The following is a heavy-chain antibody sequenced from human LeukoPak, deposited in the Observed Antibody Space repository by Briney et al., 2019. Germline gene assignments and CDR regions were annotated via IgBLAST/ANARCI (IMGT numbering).Heavy chain of an antibody. CDR2: IYYSGST. CDR3: ARHSPVPTVVTPGLIDY. D-gene: IGHD4-23*01. Sequence: AETLSLTYTVSGGSISRNNYYWGWIRQPPGKGLEWIGSIYYSGSTYYNPSLKSRLTISVDTSRTQFSLNLGSVTAADTAVYYCARHSPVPTVVTPGLIDYWGQGTLVTVSS. J-gene: IGHJ4*02. CDR1: GGSISRNNYY. V-gene: IGHV4-39*01.